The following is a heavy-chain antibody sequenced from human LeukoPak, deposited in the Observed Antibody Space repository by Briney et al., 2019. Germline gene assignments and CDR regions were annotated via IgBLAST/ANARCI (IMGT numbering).Heavy chain of an antibody. CDR3: ARDTPYDILPWGAAFDI. V-gene: IGHV3-30*04. CDR2: ISYDGSNK. D-gene: IGHD3-9*01. Sequence: GRSLRLSCAASGFTFSSYAMHWVRQAPGKGLEWVAFISYDGSNKYYADSVKGRVTISRDNAKNSLYLQMNSLRAEDTAVYYCARDTPYDILPWGAAFDIWGQGTMVTVSS. J-gene: IGHJ3*02. CDR1: GFTFSSYA.